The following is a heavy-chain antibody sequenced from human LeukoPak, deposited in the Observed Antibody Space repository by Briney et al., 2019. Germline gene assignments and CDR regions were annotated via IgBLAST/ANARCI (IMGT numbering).Heavy chain of an antibody. CDR2: FDPEDGET. J-gene: IGHJ4*02. V-gene: IGHV1-24*01. D-gene: IGHD3-22*01. CDR3: ASADDSSGYYLRALDY. CDR1: GYTLTELS. Sequence: ASVKVSCKVSGYTLTELSMHWVRQAPGKGLEWMEGFDPEDGETIYAQKFQGRVTMTEDTSTDTAYMELSSLRSEDTAVYYCASADDSSGYYLRALDYWGQGTLVTVSS.